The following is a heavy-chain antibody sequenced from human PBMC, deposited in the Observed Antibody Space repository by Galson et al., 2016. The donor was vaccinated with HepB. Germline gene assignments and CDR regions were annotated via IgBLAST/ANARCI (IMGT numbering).Heavy chain of an antibody. D-gene: IGHD5-18*01. CDR3: ARGASYVNVLDH. Sequence: SLRLSCAGSGLTFSNYWMSWVSKAPGKGVEWVANINPDGNEEHYADSVKGRFTISRDNAKNTLYLQMNSLRAEDTAVFYCARGASYVNVLDHWGQGTLVTVSS. CDR2: INPDGNEE. V-gene: IGHV3-7*01. J-gene: IGHJ4*02. CDR1: GLTFSNYW.